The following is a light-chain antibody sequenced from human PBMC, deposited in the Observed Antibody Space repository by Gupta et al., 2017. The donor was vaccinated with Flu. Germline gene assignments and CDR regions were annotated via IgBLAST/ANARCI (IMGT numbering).Light chain of an antibody. CDR2: WAS. J-gene: IGKJ4*01. Sequence: DIVLTQSPDSLAVSLGERATINCRSSQNLLSSSNNRNYLAWHQQKPGQPPKLLISWASTREFGVPDRFSGSGSGTDFTLTISSLQAEDVAVYYCLQYYDSPLTFGGGTKVEIK. CDR1: QNLLSSSNNRNY. CDR3: LQYYDSPLT. V-gene: IGKV4-1*01.